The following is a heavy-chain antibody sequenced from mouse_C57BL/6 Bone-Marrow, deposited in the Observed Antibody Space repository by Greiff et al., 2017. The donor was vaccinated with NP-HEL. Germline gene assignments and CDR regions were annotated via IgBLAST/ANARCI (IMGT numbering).Heavy chain of an antibody. D-gene: IGHD3-3*01. J-gene: IGHJ1*03. CDR2: IDPETGGT. Sequence: VQLQQSGAELVRPGASVTLSCKASGYTFTDYEMHWVKQTPVHGLEWIGAIDPETGGTAYNQKFTGKAILTADKSSSTAYMGLRRLTSEDSAGYYCTRRGWDWYFDVWGTGTTVTVSS. CDR1: GYTFTDYE. CDR3: TRRGWDWYFDV. V-gene: IGHV1-15*01.